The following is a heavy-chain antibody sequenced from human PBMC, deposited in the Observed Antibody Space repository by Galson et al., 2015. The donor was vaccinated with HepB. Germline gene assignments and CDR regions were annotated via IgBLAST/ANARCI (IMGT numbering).Heavy chain of an antibody. Sequence: SLRLSCAASGFTFSSYWMSWVRQAPGKGLEWVANIKQDGSEKYYVDSVKGRFTISRDNAKNSLYLQMNSLRAEDTAVYYCARESARLGELFPSFDYWGQGTLVTVSS. V-gene: IGHV3-7*03. D-gene: IGHD3-16*01. J-gene: IGHJ4*02. CDR3: ARESARLGELFPSFDY. CDR2: IKQDGSEK. CDR1: GFTFSSYW.